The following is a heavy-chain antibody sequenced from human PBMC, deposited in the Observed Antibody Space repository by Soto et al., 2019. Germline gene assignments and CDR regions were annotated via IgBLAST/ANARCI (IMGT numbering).Heavy chain of an antibody. J-gene: IGHJ4*02. CDR2: IIPIFGTP. CDR1: GGIFSTYA. V-gene: IGHV1-69*01. Sequence: QVQLVQSGAEVKKPGSSVKVSCKASGGIFSTYAISWLRRAPGQGLEWMGGIIPIFGTPNYAQRFQGRVTITADESTSTAYMELSRIRSEDKAVYYCARDRDDYGSGNYYNRIDFWGQGTLVTVSS. CDR3: ARDRDDYGSGNYYNRIDF. D-gene: IGHD3-10*01.